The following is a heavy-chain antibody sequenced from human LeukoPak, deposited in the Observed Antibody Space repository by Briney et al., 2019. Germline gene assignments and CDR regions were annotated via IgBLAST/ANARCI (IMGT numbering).Heavy chain of an antibody. V-gene: IGHV4-39*07. CDR3: ARVPPRLPNWFDP. Sequence: SQTLSLTCTVSGGSISSSSYYWGWIRQPPGKGLEWIGSIYYSGSTYYNPSLKSRVTISVDTSKNQFSLKLSSVTAADTAVYYCARVPPRLPNWFDPWGQGTLVTVSS. CDR1: GGSISSSSYY. J-gene: IGHJ5*02. CDR2: IYYSGST.